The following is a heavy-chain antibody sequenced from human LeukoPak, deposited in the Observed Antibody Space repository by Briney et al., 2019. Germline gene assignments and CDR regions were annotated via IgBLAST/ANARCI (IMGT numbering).Heavy chain of an antibody. CDR2: IYYSGST. Sequence: SETLSLTCTVSGGSISSSSYYWSWIRQPPGKGLEWIGYIYYSGSTNYNPSLKSRVTISVDTSKNQFSLKLSSVTAADTAAYYCARVGQLWSYYFGYWGQGTLVTVSS. D-gene: IGHD5-18*01. J-gene: IGHJ4*02. CDR3: ARVGQLWSYYFGY. V-gene: IGHV4-61*01. CDR1: GGSISSSSYY.